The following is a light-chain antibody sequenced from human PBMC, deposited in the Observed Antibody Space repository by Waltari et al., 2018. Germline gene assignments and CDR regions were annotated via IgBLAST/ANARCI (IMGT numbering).Light chain of an antibody. J-gene: IGLJ2*01. Sequence: SYELAQPPSVSVSPGQTARITRPGDPFPNKHAYWYQQKSGPAPVLVIYEDNKRPSGIPERFSGSSSGTMATLTISGAQVEDDADYYCYSTDSRDNHRGVFGGGTKLTVL. CDR1: PFPNKH. CDR2: EDN. V-gene: IGLV3-10*01. CDR3: YSTDSRDNHRGV.